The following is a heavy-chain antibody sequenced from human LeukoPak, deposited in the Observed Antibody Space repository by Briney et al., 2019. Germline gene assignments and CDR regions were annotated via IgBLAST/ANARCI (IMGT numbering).Heavy chain of an antibody. Sequence: ASVKVSCMPSGFTPTRFGFRGVPQAPGQGLEWMGWISAYNGNTNYAQNLQGRVTVTTDTSTTTAYMRLKRLRPDDTAVYYCAVADGCGDYLYLYCWGQGTLVTVSS. CDR3: AVADGCGDYLYLYC. CDR1: GFTPTRFG. V-gene: IGHV1-18*01. CDR2: ISAYNGNT. J-gene: IGHJ4*02. D-gene: IGHD4-17*01.